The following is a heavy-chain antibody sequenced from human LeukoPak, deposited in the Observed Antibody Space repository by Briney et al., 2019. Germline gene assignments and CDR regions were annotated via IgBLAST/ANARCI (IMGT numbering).Heavy chain of an antibody. CDR3: ANHLGSTAYYTLDN. V-gene: IGHV3-23*01. J-gene: IGHJ4*02. CDR1: GFTFSSYA. Sequence: GGSLRLSCAASGFTFSSYAMSWVRQAPGKGLEWVSTISGSDGSTYYADSVKGRFTISRDNSKNTLYLQMNSLRAEDTAVYYCANHLGSTAYYTLDNWGQGTLVTVSS. D-gene: IGHD3-22*01. CDR2: ISGSDGST.